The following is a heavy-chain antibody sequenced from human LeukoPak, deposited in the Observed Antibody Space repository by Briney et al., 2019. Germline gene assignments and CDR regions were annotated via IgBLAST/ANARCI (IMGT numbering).Heavy chain of an antibody. J-gene: IGHJ4*02. CDR1: GFTFSSYS. CDR2: ISSSSSYI. CDR3: AKSGGYGATYYFDY. Sequence: GGSLRLSCAASGFTFSSYSMNWVRQAPGKGLEWVSSISSSSSYIYYADSVKGRFTISRDNSKNTLYLQMNSLRAEDTAVYYCAKSGGYGATYYFDYWGQGTLVTVSS. D-gene: IGHD4-17*01. V-gene: IGHV3-21*01.